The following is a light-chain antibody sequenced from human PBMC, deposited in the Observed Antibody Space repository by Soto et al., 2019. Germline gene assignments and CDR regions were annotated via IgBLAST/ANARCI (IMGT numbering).Light chain of an antibody. CDR2: DAS. J-gene: IGKJ1*01. CDR1: QSVSSY. Sequence: EIVLTQSPATLSLSPGERATLSCRASQSVSSYLAWYQQKVGQAPRLLIYDASNRATGIPARFSGSGSGTDFTLTISNLEPEDFAVYYCQQRSNWPRTFSQGTKVEIK. V-gene: IGKV3-11*01. CDR3: QQRSNWPRT.